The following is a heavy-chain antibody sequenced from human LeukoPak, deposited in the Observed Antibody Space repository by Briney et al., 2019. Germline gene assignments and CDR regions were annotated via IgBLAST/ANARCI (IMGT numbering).Heavy chain of an antibody. J-gene: IGHJ4*02. Sequence: GGSLRLSCAASGFTFTNYAMHWVRQAPGKGLEWVAVISYDETNKYYEDSVKGRFTISRDSSKNTLYLQMSSLRAEDTAVYYCAKDSRGYQDFFDYWGQGTLVTVSS. V-gene: IGHV3-30*04. CDR2: ISYDETNK. CDR3: AKDSRGYQDFFDY. CDR1: GFTFTNYA. D-gene: IGHD3-22*01.